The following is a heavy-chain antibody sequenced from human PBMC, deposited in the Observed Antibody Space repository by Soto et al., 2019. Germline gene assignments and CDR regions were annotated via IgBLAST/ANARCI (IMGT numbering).Heavy chain of an antibody. J-gene: IGHJ6*02. CDR1: GYTFSNYW. CDR2: IDPSDSNT. CDR3: ASLIEIRNSKVRGCYYYGMDV. D-gene: IGHD3-10*01. V-gene: IGHV5-10-1*01. Sequence: GESLKISCKGSGYTFSNYWINWVRQMPGKGLEWMGKIDPSDSNTNYSPSFQGHVTISVDKSISTAYLQWRSLKASDTAIYYCASLIEIRNSKVRGCYYYGMDVWGQGTTVTVSS.